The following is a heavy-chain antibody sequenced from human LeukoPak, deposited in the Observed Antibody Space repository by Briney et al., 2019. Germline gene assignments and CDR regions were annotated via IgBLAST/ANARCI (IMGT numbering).Heavy chain of an antibody. V-gene: IGHV1-18*01. CDR3: ASSGRYETSGYYYMDY. CDR2: ISAHNGNT. CDR1: GYTFTSYG. D-gene: IGHD3-22*01. Sequence: GASVKVSCKTSGYTFTSYGISWVRQAPGQGLEWMGWISAHNGNTNYAQNLQGRVIMTTDTSTSTGYMELRSLRSDDTAVYYCASSGRYETSGYYYMDYWGQGTLVTVSS. J-gene: IGHJ4*02.